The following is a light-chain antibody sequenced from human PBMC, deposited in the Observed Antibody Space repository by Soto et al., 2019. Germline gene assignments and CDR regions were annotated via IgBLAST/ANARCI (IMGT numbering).Light chain of an antibody. V-gene: IGLV2-14*01. CDR1: SSDVGGYDH. CDR2: EVS. J-gene: IGLJ3*02. Sequence: QSVLAQPASVSGSPGQSITIRCTGSSSDVGGYDHVCWYQQYPGKAPKLLIYEVSHRPSGVSNRFSGSKSGNTAPLTISGLQAEDEADYYCSSYTNSNTWVFGGGTKVTVL. CDR3: SSYTNSNTWV.